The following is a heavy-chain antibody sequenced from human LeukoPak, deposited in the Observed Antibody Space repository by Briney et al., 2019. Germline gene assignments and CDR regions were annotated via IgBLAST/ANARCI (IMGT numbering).Heavy chain of an antibody. Sequence: TPSETLSLTCSVSGGSISSSSYYWGWIRQPPGKGLEWIGSIYYSGSTYYNPSLKSRVTISVDTSKNQFSLKLSSVTAADTAVYYCARDFPERYFDYWGQGTLVTVSS. J-gene: IGHJ4*02. CDR3: ARDFPERYFDY. CDR2: IYYSGST. V-gene: IGHV4-39*07. CDR1: GGSISSSSYY.